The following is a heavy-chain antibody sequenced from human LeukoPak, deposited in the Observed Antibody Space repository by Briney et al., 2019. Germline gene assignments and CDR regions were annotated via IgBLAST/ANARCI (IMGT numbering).Heavy chain of an antibody. D-gene: IGHD3-10*01. V-gene: IGHV1-46*03. CDR2: INPSGGST. CDR1: GCTFTSYY. J-gene: IGHJ4*02. CDR3: ARVGPITMVRGVRNYFDY. Sequence: GASVKVSCKASGCTFTSYYMHWVRQAPGQGLEWMGIINPSGGSTSYAQKFQGRVTMTRDTSTSTVYMELSSLRSEDTAVYYCARVGPITMVRGVRNYFDYWGQGTLVTVSS.